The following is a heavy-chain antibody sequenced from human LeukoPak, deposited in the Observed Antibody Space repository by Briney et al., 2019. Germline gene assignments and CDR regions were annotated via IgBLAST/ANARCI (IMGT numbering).Heavy chain of an antibody. CDR2: IYSGGST. J-gene: IGHJ5*02. D-gene: IGHD2-2*01. CDR3: ARGTHGA. CDR1: GFTVSSNY. V-gene: IGHV3-53*01. Sequence: GGSLRLSCAASGFTVSSNYMSWVRQAPGKGLEWVSSIYSGGSTYYAAPVKGRFIICRDNYKNTLDLQLNNLKAADPPLYSGARGTHGAWGQGTLVSVS.